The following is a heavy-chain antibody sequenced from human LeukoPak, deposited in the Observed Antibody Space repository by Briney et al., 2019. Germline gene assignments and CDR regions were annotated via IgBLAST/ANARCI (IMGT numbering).Heavy chain of an antibody. V-gene: IGHV3-7*02. CDR3: RHPGSGWWVDFHL. CDR2: IKQDGSEK. Sequence: GGSLRLSCAASGFNFDHYGMTCVRQAPGKGLEWVANIKQDGSEKVYLDSMKGRFTISRDNSRDSLYLQMNSLRPEDTAVYCARHPGSGWWVDFHLWGQGTLVTVSS. CDR1: GFNFDHYG. J-gene: IGHJ5*02. D-gene: IGHD6-19*01.